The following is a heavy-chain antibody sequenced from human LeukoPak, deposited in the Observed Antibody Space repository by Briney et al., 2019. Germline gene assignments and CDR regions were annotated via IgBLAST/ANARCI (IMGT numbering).Heavy chain of an antibody. J-gene: IGHJ3*02. D-gene: IGHD3-22*01. Sequence: GGSLRLSCAASGFTFSSYWMHWVRQAPGKGLVWVSCINSDGSSTSYADSVKGRFTISRDNAKNTLYLQMNSLRAEDTAVYYCARWVLYDSSGSLPWNAFDIWGQGTMVTVSS. V-gene: IGHV3-74*01. CDR1: GFTFSSYW. CDR2: INSDGSST. CDR3: ARWVLYDSSGSLPWNAFDI.